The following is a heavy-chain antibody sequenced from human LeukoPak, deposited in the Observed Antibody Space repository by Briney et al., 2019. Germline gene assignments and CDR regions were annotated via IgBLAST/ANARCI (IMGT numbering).Heavy chain of an antibody. Sequence: SETLSLTCTVSGGSISNYYWSWIRQPPGKGLEWIGSIYYSGSTYHNPSLKSRVTIFVDTSKNQFSLKLSSVTAADTAVYYCARLPKVAVAGTGDDWFDPWGQGTLVTVSS. CDR1: GGSISNYY. D-gene: IGHD6-19*01. V-gene: IGHV4-59*05. CDR2: IYYSGST. J-gene: IGHJ5*02. CDR3: ARLPKVAVAGTGDDWFDP.